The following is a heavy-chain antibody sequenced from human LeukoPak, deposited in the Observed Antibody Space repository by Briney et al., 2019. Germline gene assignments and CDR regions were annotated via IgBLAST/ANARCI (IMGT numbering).Heavy chain of an antibody. J-gene: IGHJ4*02. CDR2: IYYSGST. Sequence: SETLSLTCTVSGGSISSRDYYWSWIRQPPGKGLEWIGYIYYSGSTYYNPSRKSRVTISVDTSKNQFSLKLSSVTAADTAVYYCARARLCLGYCSSTSWYYFDYWGQGTLVTVSS. V-gene: IGHV4-30-4*01. CDR1: GGSISSRDYY. CDR3: ARARLCLGYCSSTSWYYFDY. D-gene: IGHD2-2*01.